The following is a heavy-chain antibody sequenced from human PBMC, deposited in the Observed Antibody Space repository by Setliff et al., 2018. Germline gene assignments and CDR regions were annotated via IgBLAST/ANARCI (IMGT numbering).Heavy chain of an antibody. V-gene: IGHV3-30*02. D-gene: IGHD2-2*02. CDR3: AKDQEHCSSTSCYMGAGSYMDV. CDR1: GFTFSSYG. CDR2: IRYGGSNK. Sequence: PGGSLRLSCAASGFTFSSYGMHWVRQAPGKGLEWVASIRYGGSNKYYADSVKGRFTISRDNSKNTLYLQMNSLRAEDTAVYYCAKDQEHCSSTSCYMGAGSYMDVWGKGTTVTVSS. J-gene: IGHJ6*03.